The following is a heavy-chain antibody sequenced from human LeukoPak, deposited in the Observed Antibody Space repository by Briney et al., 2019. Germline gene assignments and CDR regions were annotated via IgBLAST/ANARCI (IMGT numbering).Heavy chain of an antibody. CDR3: AKDFYGYNWVTYFDS. J-gene: IGHJ4*02. CDR1: GFTFSTYS. D-gene: IGHD5-24*01. Sequence: PGGSLRLSCAASGFTFSTYSMNWVRQAPGKGLEWVSYMSRSTNTIYYADSVKGRFTISRDNAKQSLYLQMNSLRADDTAVYYCAKDFYGYNWVTYFDSWVLGTLVTVSS. V-gene: IGHV3-48*04. CDR2: MSRSTNTI.